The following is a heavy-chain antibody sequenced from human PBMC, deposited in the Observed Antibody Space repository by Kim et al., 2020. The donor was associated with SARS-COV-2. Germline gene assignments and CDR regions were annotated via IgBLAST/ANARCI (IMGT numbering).Heavy chain of an antibody. CDR3: AKLQQLAGGMDV. D-gene: IGHD6-13*01. CDR2: ISYDGSNK. Sequence: GGSLRLSCAASGFTFSSYGMHWVRQAPGKGLEWVAVISYDGSNKYYADSVKGRFTISRDNSKNTLYLQMNSLRAEDTAVYYCAKLQQLAGGMDVWGQGTTVTVSS. V-gene: IGHV3-30*18. J-gene: IGHJ6*02. CDR1: GFTFSSYG.